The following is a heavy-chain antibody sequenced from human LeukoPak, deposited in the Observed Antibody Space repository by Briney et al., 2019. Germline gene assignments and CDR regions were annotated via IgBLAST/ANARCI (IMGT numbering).Heavy chain of an antibody. CDR3: ARLDSSGYYASVDNDAFDF. CDR2: IYPGDSDT. D-gene: IGHD6-19*01. V-gene: IGHV5-51*01. Sequence: GESLKISCKGSGYSFTTYWIGWVRQMPGKGLGWMGIIYPGDSDTRYSPSFQGQVTISADRSISTAYLQWSSLKASDTAKYYCARLDSSGYYASVDNDAFDFWGQGTMVTVSS. J-gene: IGHJ3*01. CDR1: GYSFTTYW.